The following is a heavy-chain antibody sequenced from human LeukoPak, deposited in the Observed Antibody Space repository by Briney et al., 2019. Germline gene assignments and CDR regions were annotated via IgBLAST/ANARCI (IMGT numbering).Heavy chain of an antibody. D-gene: IGHD3-16*01. CDR3: ARNHSGATGTPGGWFVS. CDR1: GGSISDTRDY. J-gene: IGHJ5*01. CDR2: IYYSGST. V-gene: IGHV4-39*01. Sequence: PSETLSLTCSVSGGSISDTRDYWGWIRQPPGKRLEWIGSIYYSGSTHYNPSLRSRVSMSIDTSKRQFSLKLASVPAADTGLYYCARNHSGATGTPGGWFVSWGQGTLVIVSS.